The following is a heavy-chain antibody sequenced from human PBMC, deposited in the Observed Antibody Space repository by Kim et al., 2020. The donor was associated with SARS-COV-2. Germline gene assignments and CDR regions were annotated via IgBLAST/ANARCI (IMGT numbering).Heavy chain of an antibody. Sequence: AQKYQGRVTITADESTSTAYMELSSLRCEDTAVYYCARVVDGDYVSIYYWGQGTLVTVSS. CDR3: ARVVDGDYVSIYY. V-gene: IGHV1-69*01. J-gene: IGHJ4*02. D-gene: IGHD4-17*01.